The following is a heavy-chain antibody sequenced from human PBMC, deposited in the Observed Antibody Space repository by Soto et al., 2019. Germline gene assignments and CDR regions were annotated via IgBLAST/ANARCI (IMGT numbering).Heavy chain of an antibody. CDR3: ARVEVAYCGGDCYSSFGY. D-gene: IGHD2-21*02. CDR2: INHSGST. J-gene: IGHJ4*02. CDR1: GGSFSGYY. V-gene: IGHV4-34*01. Sequence: PSGDLSLTCAVYGGSFSGYYWSWIRQPPGKGLEWIGEINHSGSTNYNPSLKSRVTISVDTSKNQFSLKLSSVTAADTAVYYCARVEVAYCGGDCYSSFGYWGQGTLVTVS.